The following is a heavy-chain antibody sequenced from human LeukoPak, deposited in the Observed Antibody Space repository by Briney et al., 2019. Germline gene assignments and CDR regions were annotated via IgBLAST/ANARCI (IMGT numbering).Heavy chain of an antibody. V-gene: IGHV4-39*01. J-gene: IGHJ4*02. CDR3: ARTVGTHRFDY. Sequence: SETLSLTCTVSGGSISSSDYYWGWIRQRPGERLEWIGTIYYNGNTYYNPSLQSRVIISVDTSKNQFSLKLTSVTAPDTAVYYCARTVGTHRFDYWGQGILVTVSS. D-gene: IGHD4-23*01. CDR1: GGSISSSDYY. CDR2: IYYNGNT.